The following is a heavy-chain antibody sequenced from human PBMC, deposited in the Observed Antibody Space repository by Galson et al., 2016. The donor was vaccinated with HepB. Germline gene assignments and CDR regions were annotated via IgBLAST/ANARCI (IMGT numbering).Heavy chain of an antibody. V-gene: IGHV3-21*01. CDR2: ISSSSSSR. J-gene: IGHJ4*02. Sequence: SLRLSCAASGFTFSSYSMNWVRQAPGKGLEWVSSISSSSSSRYYAVSVKGRFTISRDSAKNSLFLQMDSLRAEDTALDYCARGGIGYRGTFDYWGQGTLVTVSS. D-gene: IGHD1-26*01. CDR3: ARGGIGYRGTFDY. CDR1: GFTFSSYS.